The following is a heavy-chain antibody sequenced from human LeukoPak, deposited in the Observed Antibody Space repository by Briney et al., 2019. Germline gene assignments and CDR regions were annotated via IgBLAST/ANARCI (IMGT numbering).Heavy chain of an antibody. D-gene: IGHD6-19*01. CDR3: ARGVSSGLYYFDY. V-gene: IGHV3-74*01. CDR1: GFTFSSYW. Sequence: PGGSLRLSCAASGFTFSSYWMHWVRQAPGKGLVWVSRINSDGSSTNYANSVKGRFTISRDNAENTLYLQMNRLRAEDTAVYYCARGVSSGLYYFDYWGQGTLVTVSS. J-gene: IGHJ4*02. CDR2: INSDGSST.